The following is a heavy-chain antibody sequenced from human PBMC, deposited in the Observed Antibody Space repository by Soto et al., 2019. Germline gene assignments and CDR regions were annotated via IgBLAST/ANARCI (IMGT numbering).Heavy chain of an antibody. Sequence: EGQLLESGGGLVQPGGSLRLSCAASGFTFNSYAMSWVRQAPEAGLEWVSTISAVGGSTYYADSVKGRFTISRDNSKNTPYLQINILRAEDTAVYYCAKLRTGSYWYFDLWGRGTLVTVSS. V-gene: IGHV3-23*01. D-gene: IGHD1-1*01. J-gene: IGHJ2*01. CDR1: GFTFNSYA. CDR3: AKLRTGSYWYFDL. CDR2: ISAVGGST.